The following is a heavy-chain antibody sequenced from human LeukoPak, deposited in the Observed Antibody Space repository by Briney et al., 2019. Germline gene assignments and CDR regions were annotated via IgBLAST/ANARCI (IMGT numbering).Heavy chain of an antibody. CDR1: GGSFSGYY. CDR2: INHSGST. J-gene: IGHJ3*02. V-gene: IGHV4-34*01. CDR3: ARSYDSSGYPPGAFDI. D-gene: IGHD3-22*01. Sequence: SETLSLTCGVYGGSFSGYYWSWIRQPPGKGLEWIGEINHSGSTNYNPSLKSRVTISVDTSKNQFSLKLSSVTAADTAVYYCARSYDSSGYPPGAFDIWGQGTMVTVSS.